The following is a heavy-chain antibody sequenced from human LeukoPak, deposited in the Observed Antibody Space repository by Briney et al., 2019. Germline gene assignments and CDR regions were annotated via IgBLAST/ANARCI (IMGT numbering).Heavy chain of an antibody. J-gene: IGHJ4*02. CDR1: GFTFSNAW. CDR2: IKSKSDGGTT. V-gene: IGHV3-15*01. Sequence: GGSLRLSCEASGFTFSNAWMSWVRQAPGKGLEWVGRIKSKSDGGTTDYAAPVKGRFTISRDDSKKTLYLQMNSLKSEDTAVYYCATEGRFWLRFDYWGPGTLVTVSS. D-gene: IGHD5-12*01. CDR3: ATEGRFWLRFDY.